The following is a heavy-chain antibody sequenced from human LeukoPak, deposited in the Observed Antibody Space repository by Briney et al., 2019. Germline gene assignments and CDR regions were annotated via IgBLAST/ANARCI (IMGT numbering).Heavy chain of an antibody. CDR2: IFYSGSP. J-gene: IGHJ4*02. V-gene: IGHV4-59*12. CDR1: GDSISSYY. CDR3: ARVGHIVAAGTYDY. Sequence: PSETLSLTCTVSGDSISSYYWSWIRQPPGKGLEWIGNIFYSGSPNYNPSLKSRVTTPFDTPKNQFSLKLSFVTAADTAVYYCARVGHIVAAGTYDYWGQGTLVTVSS. D-gene: IGHD6-13*01.